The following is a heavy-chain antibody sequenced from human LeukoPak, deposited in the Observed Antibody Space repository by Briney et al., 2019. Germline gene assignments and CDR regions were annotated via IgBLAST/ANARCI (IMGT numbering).Heavy chain of an antibody. V-gene: IGHV3-48*03. D-gene: IGHD6-13*01. CDR2: SSSSSSTI. CDR3: ARSRVAGFDY. Sequence: PGRSLRLSCAASGFTFSGYEMNWVRQAPRKGQERVSYSSSSSSTIYYADAVKGRFTISRDNAKNSLYLQMNSLRAEDLAVYYCARSRVAGFDYWRQGTLVTVSS. J-gene: IGHJ4*02. CDR1: GFTFSGYE.